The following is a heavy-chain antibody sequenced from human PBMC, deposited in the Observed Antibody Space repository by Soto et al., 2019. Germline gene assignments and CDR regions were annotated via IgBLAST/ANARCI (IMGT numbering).Heavy chain of an antibody. D-gene: IGHD3-16*01. CDR1: GYTFTGYY. CDR3: AKDSGGAVGFDY. J-gene: IGHJ4*02. CDR2: INPNSGGT. Sequence: ASVKVSCKASGYTFTGYYFHWVRQAPGQGLEWMGWINPNSGGTTYAQKFQGRVTMTRDTSISTAYMELNSLRAEDTAVYYCAKDSGGAVGFDYWGQGTLVTVSS. V-gene: IGHV1-2*02.